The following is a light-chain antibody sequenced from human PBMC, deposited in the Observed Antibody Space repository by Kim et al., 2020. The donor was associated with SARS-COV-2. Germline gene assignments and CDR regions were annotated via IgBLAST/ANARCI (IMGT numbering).Light chain of an antibody. CDR2: DAS. CDR1: QSISSW. Sequence: GDRVTITCRASQSISSWLAWYQQKPGKAPKLLIYDASSLESGVPSRFSGSGSGTEFTLTISSLQPDDFATYYCQHQATFGGGTKVDIK. V-gene: IGKV1-5*01. CDR3: QHQAT. J-gene: IGKJ4*01.